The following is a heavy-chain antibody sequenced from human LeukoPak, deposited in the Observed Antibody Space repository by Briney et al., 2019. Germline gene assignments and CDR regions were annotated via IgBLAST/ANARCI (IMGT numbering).Heavy chain of an antibody. CDR2: INHSGRT. J-gene: IGHJ3*02. Sequence: SETLSLTCAVYGGSFSAYYWNWIRQPPGKGLEWIGEINHSGRTNYNPSLKSRVTISVDTSKNQFALEVRSVTAADTAVYYCATAHEKEVDTDMHDALDMWGQGTLVTVSS. V-gene: IGHV4-34*01. D-gene: IGHD5-18*01. CDR3: ATAHEKEVDTDMHDALDM. CDR1: GGSFSAYY.